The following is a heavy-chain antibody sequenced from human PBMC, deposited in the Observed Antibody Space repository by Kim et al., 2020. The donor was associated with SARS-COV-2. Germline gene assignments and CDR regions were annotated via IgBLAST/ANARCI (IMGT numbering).Heavy chain of an antibody. J-gene: IGHJ3*02. CDR2: IYWDDDN. V-gene: IGHV2-5*02. D-gene: IGHD2-8*01. CDR1: GFLLTSSGVG. Sequence: SGPTLVNPTQTLTLTCTCSGFLLTSSGVGVGWIRQPPGKALEWLALIYWDDDNRYSPSLKNRLTITKDTSKNQVLLTVTNMDPMDTATYYCAHSSSLKGVFDIWGQGTMVTVSS. CDR3: AHSSSLKGVFDI.